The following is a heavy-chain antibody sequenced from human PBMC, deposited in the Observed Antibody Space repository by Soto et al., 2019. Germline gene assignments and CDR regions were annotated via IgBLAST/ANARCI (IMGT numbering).Heavy chain of an antibody. D-gene: IGHD3-10*01. CDR1: GFTFSGSA. CDR3: RMWTFYGSGSFIDI. CDR2: IRSKANSYAT. Sequence: EVQLVESGGGLVQPGGSLKLSCAASGFTFSGSAMHWVRQASGKGLEWVGRIRSKANSYATAYAASVKGRFTISRDDSKNTAYVQMKSLITEDTAVYYCRMWTFYGSGSFIDIWGHGTMVTVSS. J-gene: IGHJ3*02. V-gene: IGHV3-73*02.